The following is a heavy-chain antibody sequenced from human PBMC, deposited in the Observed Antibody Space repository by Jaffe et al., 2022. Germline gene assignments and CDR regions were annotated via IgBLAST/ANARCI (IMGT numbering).Heavy chain of an antibody. CDR1: GFTFSSYW. Sequence: EVQLVESGGGLVQPGGSLRLSCAASGFTFSSYWMHWVRQAPGKGLVWVSRINSDGSSTSYADSVKGRFTISRDNAKNTLYLQMNSLRAEDTAVYYCARDGMYYDILTGYYNPGKACDYWGQGTLVTVSS. CDR2: INSDGSST. V-gene: IGHV3-74*01. D-gene: IGHD3-9*01. J-gene: IGHJ4*02. CDR3: ARDGMYYDILTGYYNPGKACDY.